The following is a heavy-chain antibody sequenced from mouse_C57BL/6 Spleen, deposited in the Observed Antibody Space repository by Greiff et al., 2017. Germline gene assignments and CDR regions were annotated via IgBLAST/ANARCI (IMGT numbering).Heavy chain of an antibody. D-gene: IGHD2-2*01. Sequence: DVHLVESEGGLVQPGSSMKLSCTASGFTFSDYYMAWVRQVPEKGLEWVANINYDGSSTYYLDSLKSRFIISRDNAKNILYLQMSSLKSEDTATYYCAREGGGYPFAYWGQGTLVTVSA. CDR2: INYDGSST. CDR3: AREGGGYPFAY. J-gene: IGHJ3*01. CDR1: GFTFSDYY. V-gene: IGHV5-16*01.